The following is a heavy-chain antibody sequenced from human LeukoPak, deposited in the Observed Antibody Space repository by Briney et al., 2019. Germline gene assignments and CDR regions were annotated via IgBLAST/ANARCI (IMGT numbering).Heavy chain of an antibody. CDR3: ARASGTTVLAFDI. CDR1: GGTFSSYA. J-gene: IGHJ3*02. V-gene: IGHV1-69*05. D-gene: IGHD1-7*01. Sequence: AASVKVSCKASGGTFSSYAISWVRQAPGQGLEWMGGIIPIFGTANYAQKFQGRVTITTDESTSTAYMELRSLRSDDTAVYYCARASGTTVLAFDIWGQGTMVTVSS. CDR2: IIPIFGTA.